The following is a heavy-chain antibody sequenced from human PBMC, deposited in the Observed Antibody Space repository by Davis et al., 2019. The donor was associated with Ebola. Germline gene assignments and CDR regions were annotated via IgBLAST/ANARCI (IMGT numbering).Heavy chain of an antibody. D-gene: IGHD5-12*01. CDR3: VRELQSGGFSAYTFDS. J-gene: IGHJ4*02. Sequence: PGGSLRLSCAASGFTFNNYAMSWVRQAPGKGPEWVAGITGSSDLTTYADSVRGRFTISRDNSKNTLYLQMRGLRVEDTADYFCVRELQSGGFSAYTFDSWGQGTLVTVSS. CDR1: GFTFNNYA. CDR2: ITGSSDLT. V-gene: IGHV3-23*01.